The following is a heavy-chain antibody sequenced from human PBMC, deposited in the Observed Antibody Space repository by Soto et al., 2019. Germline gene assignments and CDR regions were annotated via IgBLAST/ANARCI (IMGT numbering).Heavy chain of an antibody. V-gene: IGHV3-48*02. Sequence: EVQLVESGGGLVQPGGSLRLSCAASGFPFTTYAMNWVRQAPGKGLEWVAYISTTSRTMYYADSVKGRVTISRDNGRPSLDPKMNSLRDEDTAVYYCARALYSYDAFVIWVLGTMVTVSS. D-gene: IGHD5-18*01. CDR3: ARALYSYDAFVI. J-gene: IGHJ3*02. CDR1: GFPFTTYA. CDR2: ISTTSRTM.